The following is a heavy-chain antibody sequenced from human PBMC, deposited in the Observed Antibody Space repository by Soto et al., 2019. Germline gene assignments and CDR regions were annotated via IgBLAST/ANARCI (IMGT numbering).Heavy chain of an antibody. CDR2: IGGSGDHI. V-gene: IGHV3-23*01. CDR1: GFIFSSNF. CDR3: AKDLHYYGLDV. Sequence: GGSLRLSCAASGFIFSSNFMAWVRQTPGKGLECVSTIGGSGDHISYAESVKGRFIISRDNSKNTLYLQMNSLRVEDTAIYYCAKDLHYYGLDVWGQGTTVTVSS. J-gene: IGHJ6*02.